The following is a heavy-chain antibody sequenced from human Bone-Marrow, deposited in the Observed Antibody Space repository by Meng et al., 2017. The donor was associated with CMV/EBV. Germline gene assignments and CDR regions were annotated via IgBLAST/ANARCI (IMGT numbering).Heavy chain of an antibody. J-gene: IGHJ3*02. CDR1: RYTFTAYY. CDR3: AGHSGSYEHDAFDI. Sequence: SVKVSCKASRYTFTAYYMHWVRQAPGQGLEWMGGIIPIFGTANYAQKFQGRVTITTDESTSTAYMELSSLRSEDTAVYYCAGHSGSYEHDAFDIWGQGTMVTVSS. D-gene: IGHD1-26*01. CDR2: IIPIFGTA. V-gene: IGHV1-69*05.